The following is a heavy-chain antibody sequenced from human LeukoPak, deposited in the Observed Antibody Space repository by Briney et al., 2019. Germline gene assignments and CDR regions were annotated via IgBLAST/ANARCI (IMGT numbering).Heavy chain of an antibody. D-gene: IGHD3-22*01. CDR2: ITGKAGRYAT. J-gene: IGHJ4*02. CDR3: VIDSSGFYALDY. Sequence: GGSLRLSCAASGFTFSGSAMHWVRQPSGKGLEGVGRITGKAGRYATAYAASVNGRFTISRDDSKSMAYLQMNSLKTEGTAVYYCVIDSSGFYALDYWGQGTLVTVSS. CDR1: GFTFSGSA. V-gene: IGHV3-73*01.